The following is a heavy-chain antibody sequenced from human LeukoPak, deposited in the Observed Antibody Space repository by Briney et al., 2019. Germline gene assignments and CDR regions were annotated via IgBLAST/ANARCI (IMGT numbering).Heavy chain of an antibody. CDR2: ISWNSGSI. V-gene: IGHV3-9*01. J-gene: IGHJ3*02. CDR3: AKDTSSGWYGVGAFDI. CDR1: GFTFSSYS. Sequence: GGSLRLSCAASGFTFSSYSMNWVRQAPGKGLEWVSGISWNSGSIGYADSVKGRFTISRDNAKNSLYLQMNSLRAEDTALYYCAKDTSSGWYGVGAFDIWGQGTMVTVSS. D-gene: IGHD6-19*01.